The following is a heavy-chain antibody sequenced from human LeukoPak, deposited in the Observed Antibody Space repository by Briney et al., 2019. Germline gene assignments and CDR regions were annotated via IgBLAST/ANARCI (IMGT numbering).Heavy chain of an antibody. J-gene: IGHJ4*02. V-gene: IGHV3-53*05. CDR3: AKVGSIAATGTFDY. D-gene: IGHD6-13*01. CDR2: IYSGGTT. Sequence: GGSLRLSCAVSGFTVSGNYMSWVRQAPGKGLEWVSLIYSGGTTYYADPVKGRFTISRDNSKNTLYLQMNSLRPEDTALYYCAKVGSIAATGTFDYWGRGTLVTVSS. CDR1: GFTVSGNY.